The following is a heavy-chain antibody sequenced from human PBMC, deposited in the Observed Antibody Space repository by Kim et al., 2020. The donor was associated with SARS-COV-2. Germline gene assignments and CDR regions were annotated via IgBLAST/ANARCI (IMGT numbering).Heavy chain of an antibody. V-gene: IGHV3-23*01. D-gene: IGHD6-13*01. CDR3: ANRRRGNSWYDY. CDR2: ISESSGDI. CDR1: GFSFSSYA. J-gene: IGHJ4*02. Sequence: GGSLRLSCAASGFSFSSYAMSWVRQAPGQGLEWVSAISESSGDIFYADSVKGRFTISRDNSKNTLYLQMNSLRVEDTAVYYCANRRRGNSWYDYWGQGTLVTVSS.